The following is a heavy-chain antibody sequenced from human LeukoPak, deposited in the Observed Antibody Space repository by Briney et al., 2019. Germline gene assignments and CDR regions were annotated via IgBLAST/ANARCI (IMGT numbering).Heavy chain of an antibody. D-gene: IGHD3-22*01. Sequence: GASMKVSCKASGYTFTSYGISWVRQAPGQGLEWMGWISAYNGNTNYAQKLQGRVTMTTDTSTSTAYMELRSLRSDDTAVYYCARMEYYYDSSGYYYSSSGFDYWGQGTLVTVSS. J-gene: IGHJ4*02. CDR2: ISAYNGNT. CDR1: GYTFTSYG. V-gene: IGHV1-18*01. CDR3: ARMEYYYDSSGYYYSSSGFDY.